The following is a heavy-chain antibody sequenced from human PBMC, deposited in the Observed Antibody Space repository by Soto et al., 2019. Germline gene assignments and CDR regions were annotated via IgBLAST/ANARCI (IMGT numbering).Heavy chain of an antibody. CDR1: GFTFSSYA. Sequence: WGSLRLSCAASGFTFSSYAMHWVRQAPGKGLEWVAVISYDGSNKYYADSVKGRFTISRDNSKNTLYLQMNSLRAEDTAVYYCARAPMTTVSSDSYYYGMVVWGQGTPVTVSS. V-gene: IGHV3-30-3*01. J-gene: IGHJ6*02. D-gene: IGHD4-17*01. CDR3: ARAPMTTVSSDSYYYGMVV. CDR2: ISYDGSNK.